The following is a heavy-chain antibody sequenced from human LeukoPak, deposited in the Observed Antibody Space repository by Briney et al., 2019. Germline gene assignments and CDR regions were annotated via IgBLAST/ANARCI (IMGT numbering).Heavy chain of an antibody. J-gene: IGHJ6*03. CDR2: IRGSGGST. CDR1: GFTFSSYG. Sequence: GGSLRLSCAASGFTFSSYGMSWVRQAPGKGPEWVSAIRGSGGSTYYADSVKGRFTVSRDNSKNTLYLQMNSLRAEDTAVYYCAKAGTTVTMNYYMDVWGKGTTVTISS. D-gene: IGHD4-17*01. V-gene: IGHV3-23*01. CDR3: AKAGTTVTMNYYMDV.